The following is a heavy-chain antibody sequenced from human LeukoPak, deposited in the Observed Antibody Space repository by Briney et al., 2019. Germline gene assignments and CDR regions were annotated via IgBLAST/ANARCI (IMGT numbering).Heavy chain of an antibody. CDR1: GFTFSSYS. CDR3: ARDPYSGNYGNYYYYYMDV. Sequence: GGSLRLSCAASGFTFSSYSMNWVRQAPGKGLEWVSSISSSRSYKYYADSLKGRFTISRDNAKDSLYLQMNSLGPEDTAVYYCARDPYSGNYGNYYYYYMDVWGKGTTVTVSS. V-gene: IGHV3-21*01. J-gene: IGHJ6*03. CDR2: ISSSRSYK. D-gene: IGHD1-26*01.